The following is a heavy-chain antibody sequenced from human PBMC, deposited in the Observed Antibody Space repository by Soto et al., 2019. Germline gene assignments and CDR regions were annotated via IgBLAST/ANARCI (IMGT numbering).Heavy chain of an antibody. CDR1: GGSISSYY. Sequence: SETLSLTCTVSGGSISSYYWSWLRQPPGKGLEWIGYIYYSGSTNYNPSLKSRVTISVDTSKNQFSLKLSSVTAADTAVYYCARHGGYCSGGSCYSWFDPWGQGTLVTVSS. J-gene: IGHJ5*02. V-gene: IGHV4-59*08. CDR2: IYYSGST. D-gene: IGHD2-15*01. CDR3: ARHGGYCSGGSCYSWFDP.